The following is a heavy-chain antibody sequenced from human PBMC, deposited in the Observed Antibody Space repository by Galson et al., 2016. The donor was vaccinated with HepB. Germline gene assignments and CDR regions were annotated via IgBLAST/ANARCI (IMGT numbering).Heavy chain of an antibody. J-gene: IGHJ4*02. D-gene: IGHD3-22*01. CDR2: VIPIYGTA. CDR1: GGTFSTFA. V-gene: IGHV1-69*13. Sequence: SVKVSCKASGGTFSTFAISWVRQVPGQGLEWMGGVIPIYGTADVAQKLQGRLTITADVPSSTTYMELNSLRAEDTAVYYCAREPYYDGSGYSSEWGQGTLVTVSS. CDR3: AREPYYDGSGYSSE.